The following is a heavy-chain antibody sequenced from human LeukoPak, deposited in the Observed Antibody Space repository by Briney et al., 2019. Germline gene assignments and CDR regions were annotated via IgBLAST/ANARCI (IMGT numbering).Heavy chain of an antibody. CDR2: INIDGSIS. D-gene: IGHD4-4*01. Sequence: QSGGSLRLSCAASGFTFSSYWMHWVRQAPGKGLVWVSHINIDGSISRYADSVKGRFTISRDNAKNTLYLQMNSLRAEDTAVYFCARGNPLVDYWGQGTLVTVSS. J-gene: IGHJ4*02. CDR3: ARGNPLVDY. V-gene: IGHV3-74*01. CDR1: GFTFSSYW.